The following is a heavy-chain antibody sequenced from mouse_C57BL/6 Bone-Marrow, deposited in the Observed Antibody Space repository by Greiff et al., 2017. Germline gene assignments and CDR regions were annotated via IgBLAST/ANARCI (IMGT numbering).Heavy chain of an antibody. CDR1: GYTFTDYN. Sequence: EVQLQQSGPELVKPGASVKIPCKASGYTFTDYNMDWVKQSHGKSLEWIGDINPNNGGTIYNKKIKGKATLTVDKSSSTAYMELRSLTSEDTAVYYCARFYYEDYYAMDYWGQGTSVTVSS. V-gene: IGHV1-18*01. D-gene: IGHD1-1*01. CDR2: INPNNGGT. CDR3: ARFYYEDYYAMDY. J-gene: IGHJ4*01.